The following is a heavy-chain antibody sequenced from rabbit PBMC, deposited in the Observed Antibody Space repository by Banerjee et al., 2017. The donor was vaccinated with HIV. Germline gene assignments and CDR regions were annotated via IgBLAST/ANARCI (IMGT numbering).Heavy chain of an antibody. V-gene: IGHV1S40*01. CDR3: ARDDGGTYYYFSL. CDR2: INTGSGSA. Sequence: QSLEESGGDLVKPGASLTLTCTASVFSFSSTYWICWVRQAPGKGLEWIGCINTGSGSANFASWAKGRFTSSKTSSTTVTLQMTSLTAADTATYFCARDDGGTYYYFSLWGPGTLVTVS. D-gene: IGHD5-1*01. J-gene: IGHJ4*01. CDR1: VFSFSSTYW.